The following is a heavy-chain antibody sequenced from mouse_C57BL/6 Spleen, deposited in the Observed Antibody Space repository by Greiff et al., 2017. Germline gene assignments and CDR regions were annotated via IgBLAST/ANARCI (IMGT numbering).Heavy chain of an antibody. CDR3: ARGYDYDGAYYYAMDY. J-gene: IGHJ4*01. V-gene: IGHV1-55*01. CDR1: GYTFTSYW. CDR2: IYPGSGST. D-gene: IGHD2-4*01. Sequence: QVQLKQSGAELVKPGASVKMSCKASGYTFTSYWITWVKQRPGQGLEWIGDIYPGSGSTNYNEKFKSKATLTVDTSSSTAYMQLSSLTSEDSAVYYCARGYDYDGAYYYAMDYWGQGTSVTVSS.